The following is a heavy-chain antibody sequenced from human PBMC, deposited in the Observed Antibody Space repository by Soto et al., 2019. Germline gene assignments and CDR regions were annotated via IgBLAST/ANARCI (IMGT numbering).Heavy chain of an antibody. CDR2: IFYSGST. CDR1: GGSINSGGYY. D-gene: IGHD4-17*01. V-gene: IGHV4-31*03. CDR3: ARGFYGDPIDY. J-gene: IGHJ4*02. Sequence: SETLSLTCSVSGGSINSGGYYWSWIRQHPGKGLEWIGYIFYSGSTYYNPSLKSRVTISVDTSKNQFSLKLSSVTAADTAVYYCARGFYGDPIDYWGQGTLVTVSS.